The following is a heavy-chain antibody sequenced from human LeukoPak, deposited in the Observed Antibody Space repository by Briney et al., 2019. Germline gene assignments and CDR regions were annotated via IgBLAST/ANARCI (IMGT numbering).Heavy chain of an antibody. CDR3: ARAILAAMVVIDY. CDR2: IYYSGST. V-gene: IGHV4-39*07. Sequence: SETLSLTCTVSGGSISSSSYYWGWIRPPPGKGLEWIGSIYYSGSTYYNPSLKSRVTISVDTSKNQFSLKLSSVTAADTAVYYCARAILAAMVVIDYWGQGTLVTVSS. D-gene: IGHD5-18*01. CDR1: GGSISSSSYY. J-gene: IGHJ4*02.